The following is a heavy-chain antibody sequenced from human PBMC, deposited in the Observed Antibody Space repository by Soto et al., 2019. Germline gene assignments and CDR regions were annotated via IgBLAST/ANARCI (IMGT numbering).Heavy chain of an antibody. D-gene: IGHD2-21*02. CDR2: IRSLNGNT. J-gene: IGHJ5*02. CDR3: ARGTVTAGRWFGP. Sequence: QVHLVQSETEVKEPGASVTVSCKTSDSTFTGYTSNWVRQPPGQGLEWLGWIRSLNGNTNYARKEQGRLTMTTRTTATTAYMELRRLRSADTAVYFCARGTVTAGRWFGPWGQGTLVPVSS. CDR1: DSTFTGYT. V-gene: IGHV1-18*04.